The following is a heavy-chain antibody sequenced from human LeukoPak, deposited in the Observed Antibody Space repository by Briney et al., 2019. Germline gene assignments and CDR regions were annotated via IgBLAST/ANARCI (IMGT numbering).Heavy chain of an antibody. J-gene: IGHJ4*02. V-gene: IGHV3-23*01. D-gene: IGHD2-21*01. CDR1: GITLSNYG. CDR3: AKRGVVIRAILVGFHKEAYYFDS. CDR2: ISGSGGGT. Sequence: GGSLRLSCAVSGITLSNYGMSWVRQAPGKGLEWVAGISGSGGGTNYTDSVKGRFTISRDNPKNTLYLQMNGLRAEDTAVYFCAKRGVVIRAILVGFHKEAYYFDSWGQGALVTVSS.